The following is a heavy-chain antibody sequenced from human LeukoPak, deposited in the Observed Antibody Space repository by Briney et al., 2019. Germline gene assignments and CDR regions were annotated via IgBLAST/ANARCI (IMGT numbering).Heavy chain of an antibody. Sequence: ASVKVSCKASGYTFTGYYMHWVRQAPGQGLEWMGWINPNSGGTNYAQKFQGRVTMTRDTSISTAYMELSRLRSDDTAVYYRARVGDYGDYRDWFDPWGQGTLVTVSS. CDR2: INPNSGGT. CDR1: GYTFTGYY. J-gene: IGHJ5*02. D-gene: IGHD4-17*01. V-gene: IGHV1-2*02. CDR3: ARVGDYGDYRDWFDP.